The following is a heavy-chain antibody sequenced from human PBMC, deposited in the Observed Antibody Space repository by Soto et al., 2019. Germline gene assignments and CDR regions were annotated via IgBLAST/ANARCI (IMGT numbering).Heavy chain of an antibody. CDR1: GGSLSSYY. V-gene: IGHV4-59*01. D-gene: IGHD4-17*01. CDR3: ARDPRIYSDPYYFDY. Sequence: SETLSLTCTVSGGSLSSYYWSWIRRPPGMGLEWIASISYSGTTNYNSSLKSRVTISVDTSKNQFSLKLSSVTAADTAVYYCARDPRIYSDPYYFDYWGQGTLVTVSS. J-gene: IGHJ4*02. CDR2: ISYSGTT.